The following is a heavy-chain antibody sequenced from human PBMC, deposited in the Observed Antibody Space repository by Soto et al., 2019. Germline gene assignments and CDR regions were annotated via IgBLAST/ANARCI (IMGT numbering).Heavy chain of an antibody. CDR1: GGTFSSYA. V-gene: IGHV1-69*01. Sequence: KVSCKASGGTFSSYAISWVRQAPGQGLEWMGGIIPIFGTANYAQKFQGRVTITADESTSTAYMELSSLRSEDTAVYYCARDQWYYGSGSYSTYCGMDVWGQGTTVTVFS. D-gene: IGHD3-10*01. CDR3: ARDQWYYGSGSYSTYCGMDV. J-gene: IGHJ6*02. CDR2: IIPIFGTA.